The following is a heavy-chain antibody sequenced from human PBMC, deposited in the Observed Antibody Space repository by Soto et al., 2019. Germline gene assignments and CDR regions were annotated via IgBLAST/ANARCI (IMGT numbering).Heavy chain of an antibody. Sequence: ASVKVSCKVSGYTLTELSMHWVRQAPGKGLEWMGGFDPEDGETIYAQKFQGRVTMTADKSTDTAYMELSSLRSEDTAVYYCARAPGIAAAMVYYYYGMDVWGQGTTVTVSS. J-gene: IGHJ6*02. CDR2: FDPEDGET. D-gene: IGHD6-13*01. CDR3: ARAPGIAAAMVYYYYGMDV. V-gene: IGHV1-24*01. CDR1: GYTLTELS.